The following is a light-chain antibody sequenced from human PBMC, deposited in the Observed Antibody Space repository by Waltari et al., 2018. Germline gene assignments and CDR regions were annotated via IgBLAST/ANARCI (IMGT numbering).Light chain of an antibody. J-gene: IGLJ2*01. V-gene: IGLV2-23*01. CDR1: STDLGSSTL. Sequence: QSALTQPASVSGSPGQSITISCTGSSTDLGSSTLVSWYQHHPDKAPKLLIYEGTERPPGISHRFSGSKSGNTASLTISTLQAEDEADYYCFSYADGRSLVFGGGTKLTVL. CDR3: FSYADGRSLV. CDR2: EGT.